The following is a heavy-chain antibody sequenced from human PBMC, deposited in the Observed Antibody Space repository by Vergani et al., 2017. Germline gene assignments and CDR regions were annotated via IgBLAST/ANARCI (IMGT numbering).Heavy chain of an antibody. D-gene: IGHD3-10*01. J-gene: IGHJ6*02. Sequence: EVQLLESGGGLVQPGGSLRLSCAASGFTFSSYAMSWVRQAPGKGLEWVSAISGSGGSTYYADSVKGRFTISRDNSKNTLYLQMNSMSAEDTAVYYCAKMKGTTMVRGVIGGPPYYFYGMDVWGQGTTVTVSS. CDR2: ISGSGGST. V-gene: IGHV3-23*01. CDR3: AKMKGTTMVRGVIGGPPYYFYGMDV. CDR1: GFTFSSYA.